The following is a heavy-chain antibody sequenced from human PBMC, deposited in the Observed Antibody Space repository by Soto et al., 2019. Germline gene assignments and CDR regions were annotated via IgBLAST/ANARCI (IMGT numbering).Heavy chain of an antibody. Sequence: EMQLVESGGGLVQPGGSLRLSCGASGFTFSNYWVHWVRQAPGEGLVWVSRINGDGSFTRFADSVKGRFTISRDNAKNTLYLQMNSLRVDDTAVYYCARVGGGSGNFDYWGQGTLVTVSS. V-gene: IGHV3-74*01. CDR1: GFTFSNYW. D-gene: IGHD3-10*01. CDR2: INGDGSFT. J-gene: IGHJ4*02. CDR3: ARVGGGSGNFDY.